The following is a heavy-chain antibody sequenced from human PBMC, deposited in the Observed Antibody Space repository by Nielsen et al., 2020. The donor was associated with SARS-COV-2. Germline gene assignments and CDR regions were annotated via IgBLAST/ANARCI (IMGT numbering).Heavy chain of an antibody. V-gene: IGHV1-18*01. CDR3: AKSGYYYDSSGQRAFDI. J-gene: IGHJ3*02. D-gene: IGHD3-22*01. CDR2: ISSDSVNR. Sequence: ASVKVSCKASGYIFTNYGISWVRQAPGQGLEWMGWISSDSVNRKYAQKFQARVTMTTDTSTDTAYMELRSLRSDDTAVYYCAKSGYYYDSSGQRAFDIWGQGTMVTVSS. CDR1: GYIFTNYG.